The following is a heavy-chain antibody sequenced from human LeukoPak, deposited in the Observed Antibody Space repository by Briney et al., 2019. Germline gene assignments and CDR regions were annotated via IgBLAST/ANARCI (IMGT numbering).Heavy chain of an antibody. D-gene: IGHD6-13*01. CDR1: GYSISRGYC. J-gene: IGHJ4*02. CDR3: ARVGYSSSWYDY. Sequence: PSETLSLTCTVSGYSISRGYCWGWIRQPPGKGLEWIGSIYHGGSTYYNPSLKSRVTISVDTSKNQFSLKLSSVTAADTAVYYCARVGYSSSWYDYWGQGTLVTVSS. V-gene: IGHV4-38-2*02. CDR2: IYHGGST.